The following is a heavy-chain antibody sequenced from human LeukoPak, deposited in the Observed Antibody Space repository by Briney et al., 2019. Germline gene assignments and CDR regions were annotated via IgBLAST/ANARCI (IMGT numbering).Heavy chain of an antibody. J-gene: IGHJ4*02. D-gene: IGHD5-18*01. CDR2: IIPIFGTP. CDR1: GGTFSSYA. Sequence: SVKVSCKASGGTFSSYAFSWVRQAPGQGLEWMGGIIPIFGTPNYAQKFQGRVTITADESTSTAYMELGSLRSEDTAVYYCATEPVDTAMAPLRYWGQGTLVTVSS. V-gene: IGHV1-69*13. CDR3: ATEPVDTAMAPLRY.